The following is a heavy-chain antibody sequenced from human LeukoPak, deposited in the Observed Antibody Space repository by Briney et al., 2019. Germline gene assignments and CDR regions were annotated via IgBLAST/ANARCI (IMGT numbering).Heavy chain of an antibody. Sequence: PGGSLRLSCAASGFTFDDYAMHWVRQAPGKGLEWVSGISWNSGSIGYADSVKGRFTISRDNSKKTLYLQLNSLSAEDTAIYYCAKFFYDGSDSNYLLEWDYWNFDLWGRGTLVTVSS. J-gene: IGHJ2*01. D-gene: IGHD3-22*01. V-gene: IGHV3-9*01. CDR1: GFTFDDYA. CDR2: ISWNSGSI. CDR3: AKFFYDGSDSNYLLEWDYWNFDL.